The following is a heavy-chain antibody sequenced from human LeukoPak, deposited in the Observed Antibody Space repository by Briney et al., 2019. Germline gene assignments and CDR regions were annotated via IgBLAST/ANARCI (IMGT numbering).Heavy chain of an antibody. CDR1: GFTFSSYG. Sequence: GGSLRLSCAASGFTFSSYGMSWVRQAPGKGLEWVSAISGSGGSTYYADSVKGRFTISRDNSKNTLYLQMNSLRAEDTAVYYCAKRTGENYYYHYMEVWGKGTTVTISS. CDR2: ISGSGGST. V-gene: IGHV3-23*01. J-gene: IGHJ6*03. CDR3: AKRTGENYYYHYMEV. D-gene: IGHD1-1*01.